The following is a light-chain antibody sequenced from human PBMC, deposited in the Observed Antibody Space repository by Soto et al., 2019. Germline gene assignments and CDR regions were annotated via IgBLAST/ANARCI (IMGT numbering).Light chain of an antibody. CDR1: QSVSSSY. V-gene: IGKV3-20*01. J-gene: IGKJ1*01. Sequence: EIELTQSPGTLSLSPGERATLSCRASQSVSSSYLAWYQQRPGQAPRLLIYGTSSRATGIPDRFSGSGSGTDFTLTISRLEPEDFAVYYCQHYGSFSWTFGQGTKV. CDR2: GTS. CDR3: QHYGSFSWT.